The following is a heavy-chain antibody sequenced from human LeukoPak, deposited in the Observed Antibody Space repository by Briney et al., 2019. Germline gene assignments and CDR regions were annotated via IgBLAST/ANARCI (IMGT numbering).Heavy chain of an antibody. CDR3: ARVGREADSSFMDYYYYMDV. D-gene: IGHD6-19*01. Sequence: ASVKVSCKASGYNFIGYYMHWVRQDPGQGLEWMGRINPNSGGTNYAQKFQGRVTMTRDTSISTASMELSRLRSDDTAVYYCARVGREADSSFMDYYYYMDVWGKGTTVTVSS. CDR1: GYNFIGYY. J-gene: IGHJ6*03. CDR2: INPNSGGT. V-gene: IGHV1-2*02.